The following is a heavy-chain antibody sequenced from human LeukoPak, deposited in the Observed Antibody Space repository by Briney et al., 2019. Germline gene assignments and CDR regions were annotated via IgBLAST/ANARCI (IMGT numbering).Heavy chain of an antibody. J-gene: IGHJ5*02. D-gene: IGHD6-13*01. Sequence: PSETLSLTCTVSGDSTTSSSYFWGWIRQPPGKGLEWIGSIYYSGSTYYNPSLKSRVTISVDTSKNQFSLKLSSVTAADTAVYYCARHASIAATGTVWFDPWGQGTLVTVSS. V-gene: IGHV4-39*01. CDR2: IYYSGST. CDR1: GDSTTSSSYF. CDR3: ARHASIAATGTVWFDP.